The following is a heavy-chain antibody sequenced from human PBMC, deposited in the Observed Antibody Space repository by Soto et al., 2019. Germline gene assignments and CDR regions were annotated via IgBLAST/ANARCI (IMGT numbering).Heavy chain of an antibody. J-gene: IGHJ4*02. CDR2: ISVSGNSA. CDR1: GFTFSNYA. Sequence: EVQLLESGGGLLQPGGSLRLSCAASGFTFSNYAMNWVRQAPGKGLEWVSTISVSGNSAYYADSVNGRFTISRDNSKNTLYLQLNSLRAEDTAIYYCAKGALSTTSPYDFDYWGQGTLVTVSS. CDR3: AKGALSTTSPYDFDY. V-gene: IGHV3-23*01. D-gene: IGHD1-26*01.